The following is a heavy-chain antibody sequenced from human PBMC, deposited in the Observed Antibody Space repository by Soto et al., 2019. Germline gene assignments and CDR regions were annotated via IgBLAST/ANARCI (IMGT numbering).Heavy chain of an antibody. V-gene: IGHV3-7*01. CDR1: GFTFSSYW. D-gene: IGHD1-26*01. J-gene: IGHJ3*02. CDR3: ARGEVGATAFDI. Sequence: GESLKISCAASGFTFSSYWMSWVRQAPGKGLEWVANIKQDGSEKYYVDSVKGRFTISRDNAKNSLYLQMNSLRAEDTAVYYCARGEVGATAFDIWGQGTMVTVSS. CDR2: IKQDGSEK.